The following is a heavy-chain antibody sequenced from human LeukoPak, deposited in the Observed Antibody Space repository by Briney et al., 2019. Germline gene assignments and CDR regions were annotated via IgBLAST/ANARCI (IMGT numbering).Heavy chain of an antibody. V-gene: IGHV1-69*05. CDR1: GGTFSSYA. CDR2: IIPIFGTA. Sequence: SVKVSCKASGGTFSSYAISWVRQAPGQGLEWMGGIIPIFGTANYAQKFQGRVTITTDESTSTAYMELSSLRSEDTAVYYCARGLVGATNGLDYWGQGTLVTVSS. J-gene: IGHJ4*02. D-gene: IGHD1-26*01. CDR3: ARGLVGATNGLDY.